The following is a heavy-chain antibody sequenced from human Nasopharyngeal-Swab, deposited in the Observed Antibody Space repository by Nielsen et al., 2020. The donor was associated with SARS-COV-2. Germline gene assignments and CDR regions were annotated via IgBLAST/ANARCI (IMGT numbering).Heavy chain of an antibody. J-gene: IGHJ5*02. D-gene: IGHD6-13*01. CDR1: GFTFNQYY. V-gene: IGHV1-46*02. CDR3: AREPGGIVAPGRHFDP. Sequence: ASVKVSCKASGFTFNQYYMHWVRQAPGQGLEWVGVITPSGGATNYARKFQGRVTMTRDPSTSTVYLDLSSLKSEDTAVYFCAREPGGIVAPGRHFDPWGQGTLVTVSS. CDR2: ITPSGGAT.